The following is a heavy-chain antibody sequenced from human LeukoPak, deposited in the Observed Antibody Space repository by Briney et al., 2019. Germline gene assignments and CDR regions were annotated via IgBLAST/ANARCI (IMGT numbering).Heavy chain of an antibody. CDR3: ARASNLLYCSSTSCHFDY. CDR2: IKQDGSEK. V-gene: IGHV3-7*01. CDR1: GFTFSSYW. J-gene: IGHJ4*02. Sequence: GGSLRLSCAASGFTFSSYWMNWVRQAPGKGLEWVANIKQDGSEKYYVDSVKGRFTISRDNAKNSLYLQMNSLRAEDTAVYYCARASNLLYCSSTSCHFDYWGQGTLVIVSS. D-gene: IGHD2-2*01.